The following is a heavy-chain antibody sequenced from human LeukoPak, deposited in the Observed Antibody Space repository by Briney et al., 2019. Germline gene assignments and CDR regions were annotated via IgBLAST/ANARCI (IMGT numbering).Heavy chain of an antibody. D-gene: IGHD4-17*01. CDR1: GFTFSGSA. J-gene: IGHJ2*01. Sequence: HPGGSLRLSCAASGFTFSGSAMHWVRQASGKGLEWVGRIRSKANSYATAYAASVKGRFTISRDNSKNTLYLQMGSLRAEDMAVYYCARDAAPDYGDYVLDWYFDLWGRGTLVTVSS. CDR2: IRSKANSYAT. V-gene: IGHV3-73*01. CDR3: ARDAAPDYGDYVLDWYFDL.